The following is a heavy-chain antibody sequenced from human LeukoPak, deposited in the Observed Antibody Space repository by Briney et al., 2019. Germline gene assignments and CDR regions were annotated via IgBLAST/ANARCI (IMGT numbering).Heavy chain of an antibody. CDR1: GFTFSNYA. CDR2: ISYDGSNT. V-gene: IGHV3-30-3*02. J-gene: IGHJ3*02. CDR3: AKLAQRSSSWYGAFDI. D-gene: IGHD6-13*01. Sequence: PGGSLRLSCAASGFTFSNYAMHWVRQAPGKGLEWVAVISYDGSNTYYADSVKGRFTISRDNSKITLYLQMNSLRAEDTAVYYCAKLAQRSSSWYGAFDIWGQGTMVTVSS.